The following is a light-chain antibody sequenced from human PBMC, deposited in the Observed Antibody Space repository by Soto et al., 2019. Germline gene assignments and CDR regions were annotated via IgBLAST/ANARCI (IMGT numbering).Light chain of an antibody. V-gene: IGKV3-15*01. CDR3: QQYNHWPFS. J-gene: IGKJ5*01. CDR1: QGVTTN. CDR2: DVS. Sequence: EIVMTQSPGTLSVSPGERATLSCRAGQGVTTNFAWYQQTSGQSPRLLIYDVSIRATGVPARFSGTASATDFTLTISGLQSEDSAVYFCQQYNHWPFSFGQGTRLEIK.